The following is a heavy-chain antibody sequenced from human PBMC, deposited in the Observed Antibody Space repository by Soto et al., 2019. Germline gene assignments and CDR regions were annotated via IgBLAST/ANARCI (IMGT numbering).Heavy chain of an antibody. CDR1: GFTFSSFG. J-gene: IGHJ4*02. V-gene: IGHV3-23*01. Sequence: PGGSLRLSCTASGFTFSSFGMAWVRQAPGKGLEWVSAISGRGDSSYYADSVKDRFTISRDNPTNTLYLQMNNLRAEDTAVYYCAKVGIGMFSHKHHFDHWGQGTQVTVSS. CDR2: ISGRGDSS. D-gene: IGHD2-2*03. CDR3: AKVGIGMFSHKHHFDH.